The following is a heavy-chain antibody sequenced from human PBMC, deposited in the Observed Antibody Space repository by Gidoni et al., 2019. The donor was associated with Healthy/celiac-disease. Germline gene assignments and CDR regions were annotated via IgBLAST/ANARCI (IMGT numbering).Heavy chain of an antibody. CDR2: IYYSGST. V-gene: IGHV4-31*02. J-gene: IGHJ5*02. Sequence: GKGLEWIGYIYYSGSTYYNPSLKSRVTISVDTSKNQFSLKLSSVTAADTAVYYCARGGRTSRADIVVVPAANHGIKGWFDPWGQGTLVTVSS. CDR3: ARGGRTSRADIVVVPAANHGIKGWFDP. D-gene: IGHD2-2*01.